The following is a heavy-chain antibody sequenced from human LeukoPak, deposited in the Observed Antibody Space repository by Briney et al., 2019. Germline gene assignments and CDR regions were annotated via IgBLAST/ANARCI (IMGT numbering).Heavy chain of an antibody. J-gene: IGHJ4*02. CDR3: ARVTYYDFWSGPGYFDY. CDR1: GYTFTSYY. Sequence: ASVKVSCKASGYTFTSYYMHWVRQAPGQGLGWMGIINPSGGSTSYAQKFQGRVTMTRDTSTSTVYMELSSLRSEDTAVYYCARVTYYDFWSGPGYFDYWGQGTLVTVSS. V-gene: IGHV1-46*01. CDR2: INPSGGST. D-gene: IGHD3-3*01.